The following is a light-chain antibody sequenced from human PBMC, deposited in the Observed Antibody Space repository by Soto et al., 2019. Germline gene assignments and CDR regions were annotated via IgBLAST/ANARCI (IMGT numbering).Light chain of an antibody. CDR2: AVS. V-gene: IGLV2-14*01. Sequence: QSVLTQPASVSGSPGQSITISCTGTSSDVGGYNHVSWYQQHPGKAPKLMIYAVSNRPSGVSNRFSASKSGNTASLTISGLQAEDEADYYCSSYTSSSTLVFGGGTQLTVL. CDR3: SSYTSSSTLV. J-gene: IGLJ2*01. CDR1: SSDVGGYNH.